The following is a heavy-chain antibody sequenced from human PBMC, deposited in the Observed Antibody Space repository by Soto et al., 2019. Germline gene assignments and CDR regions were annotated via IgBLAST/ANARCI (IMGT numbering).Heavy chain of an antibody. D-gene: IGHD4-4*01. V-gene: IGHV1-69*02. CDR2: IIPIIGII. Sequence: QVQLVQSGAEVKKPGSSVKVSCKASGGTFSTYTITWVRQAPGQGLEWMGRIIPIIGIINYAQKFQGRVTISADKFTGTAYMELAGLRSGDTAVYYCAGERDSHYDDGHASSYPWGEGALVSV. J-gene: IGHJ5*02. CDR1: GGTFSTYT. CDR3: AGERDSHYDDGHASSYP.